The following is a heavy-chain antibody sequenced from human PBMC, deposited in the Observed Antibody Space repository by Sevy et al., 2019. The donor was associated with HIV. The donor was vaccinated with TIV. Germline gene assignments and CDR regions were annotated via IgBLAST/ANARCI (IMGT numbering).Heavy chain of an antibody. Sequence: GESLKISCAASGFTFSRYAMNWVRQAPGKGLEWVSGISGSGGSGDKTNYADSVKGRFTISRDDSKNSLYLQLNSLRAEDTAIYYCARKYDSSGYSDYWGQGTLVTVSS. CDR1: GFTFSRYA. V-gene: IGHV3-23*01. J-gene: IGHJ4*02. D-gene: IGHD3-22*01. CDR2: ISGSGGSGDKT. CDR3: ARKYDSSGYSDY.